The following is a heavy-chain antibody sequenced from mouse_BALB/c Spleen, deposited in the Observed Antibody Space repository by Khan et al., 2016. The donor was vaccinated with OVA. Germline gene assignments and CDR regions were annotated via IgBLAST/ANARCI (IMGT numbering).Heavy chain of an antibody. D-gene: IGHD2-1*01. CDR1: GYTFTTYW. CDR2: IDPTTGYT. CDR3: ARRVLYGIVAY. Sequence: QVQLKESGAELAKPGASMKMSCKASGYTFTTYWMHWVKQRPGQGLEWIGYIDPTTGYTEYNQKFKDRATLTTDKSSSTAYMHLSSLTSEDSAVYYCARRVLYGIVAYWGQGTLVTVSA. J-gene: IGHJ3*01. V-gene: IGHV1-7*01.